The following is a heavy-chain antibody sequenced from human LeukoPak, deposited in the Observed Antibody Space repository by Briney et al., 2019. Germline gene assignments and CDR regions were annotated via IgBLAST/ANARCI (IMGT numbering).Heavy chain of an antibody. J-gene: IGHJ4*02. CDR3: ARQSFGGSYYYSYYFDY. CDR2: ISYDGSNK. Sequence: PGGSLRLSCAASGFTFSSYAMHWVRQAPGKGLEWVAVISYDGSNKYYADSVKGRFTISRDNSKNTLYLQMDSLRAEDTAVYYCARQSFGGSYYYSYYFDYWGQGTLVTVSS. D-gene: IGHD1-26*01. CDR1: GFTFSSYA. V-gene: IGHV3-30*04.